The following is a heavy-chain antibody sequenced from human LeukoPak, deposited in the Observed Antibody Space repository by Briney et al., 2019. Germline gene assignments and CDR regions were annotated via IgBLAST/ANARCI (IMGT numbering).Heavy chain of an antibody. CDR1: AGSISTYY. V-gene: IGHV4-59*07. D-gene: IGHD2-21*01. CDR3: ARKGPEHLPTYFDH. Sequence: PSATLSLTCTVSAGSISTYYCSWIRQPPGKGLEWIGYIYYSGSTNYNPSLSGRVAISLDKSRTHFTLMVTAVTAADTAFYYCARKGPEHLPTYFDHWGRGILVTVSS. J-gene: IGHJ4*02. CDR2: IYYSGST.